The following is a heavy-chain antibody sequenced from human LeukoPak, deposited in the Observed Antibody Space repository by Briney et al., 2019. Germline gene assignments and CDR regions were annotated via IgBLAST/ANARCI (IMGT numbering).Heavy chain of an antibody. CDR3: ASGYCSSTSCYRCYYYYMDV. V-gene: IGHV1-69*05. Sequence: SVKVSCKASGGTYSSYAISWVRQAPGQGLEWMGGIIPIFGTANYAQKFQGRVTITTDESTSTAYMELSSLRSEDTAVYYCASGYCSSTSCYRCYYYYMDVWGKGTTVTVSS. D-gene: IGHD2-2*03. J-gene: IGHJ6*03. CDR1: GGTYSSYA. CDR2: IIPIFGTA.